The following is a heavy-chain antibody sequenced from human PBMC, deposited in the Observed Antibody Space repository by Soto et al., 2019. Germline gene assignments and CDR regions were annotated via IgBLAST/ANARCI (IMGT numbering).Heavy chain of an antibody. D-gene: IGHD3-10*01. CDR3: ARAREYYGSGSYYNVPYYMDV. J-gene: IGHJ6*03. V-gene: IGHV1-2*04. CDR1: GYTFTGYY. CDR2: INPNSGGT. Sequence: GASVKVSCKASGYTFTGYYMHWVRQAPGQGLEWKGWINPNSGGTNYAQKFQGWVTMTRDTSISTAYMELSRLRSDDTAVYYCARAREYYGSGSYYNVPYYMDVWGKGTTVTVSS.